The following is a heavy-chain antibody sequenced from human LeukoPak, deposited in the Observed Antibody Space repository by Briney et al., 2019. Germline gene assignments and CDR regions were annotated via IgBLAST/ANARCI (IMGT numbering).Heavy chain of an antibody. V-gene: IGHV3-48*02. J-gene: IGHJ5*02. CDR2: ITSASSSPTI. CDR3: ASGGDYGVGVDP. CDR1: GFSFSDYS. D-gene: IGHD4-17*01. Sequence: GGSLRLSCAASGFSFSDYSMNWVRRPPGKGLEWVSHITSASSSPTIKYADSVKGRFTISRDNAKNSLYLQMNSLRDEDTAVYYCASGGDYGVGVDPWGQGTLVTVSS.